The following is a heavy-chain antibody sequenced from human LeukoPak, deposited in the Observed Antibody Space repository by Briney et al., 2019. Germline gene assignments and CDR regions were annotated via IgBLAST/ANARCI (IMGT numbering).Heavy chain of an antibody. D-gene: IGHD6-19*01. CDR2: IYGGDSEP. Sequence: GESLEISLKGSWYRYIYYWIGWGRPMPGKGGEWMGIIYGGDSEPRYSPSLQGQVTISADKSINTAYLQWSSLKASDTAMHYCARTTTYSSGWYGAYWGQGTLVTVSS. V-gene: IGHV5-51*01. CDR3: ARTTTYSSGWYGAY. J-gene: IGHJ4*02. CDR1: WYRYIYYW.